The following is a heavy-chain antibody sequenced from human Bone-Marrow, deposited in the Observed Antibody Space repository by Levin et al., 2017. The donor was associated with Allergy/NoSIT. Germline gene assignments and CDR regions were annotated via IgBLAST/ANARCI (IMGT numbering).Heavy chain of an antibody. CDR3: ASLLRGGYYPFGMDV. V-gene: IGHV3-13*01. D-gene: IGHD3-10*01. CDR2: IGTAGDT. Sequence: PGGSLRLSCAASGFTFSSYDMHWVRQATGKGLEWVSAIGTAGDTYYPGSVKGRFTISRENAKNSLYLQMNSLRAGDTAVYYCASLLRGGYYPFGMDVWGQGTTVTVSS. J-gene: IGHJ6*02. CDR1: GFTFSSYD.